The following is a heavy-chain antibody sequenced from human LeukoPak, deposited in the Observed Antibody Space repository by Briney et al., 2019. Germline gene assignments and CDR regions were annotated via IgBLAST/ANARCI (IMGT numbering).Heavy chain of an antibody. J-gene: IGHJ4*02. D-gene: IGHD6-13*01. CDR1: GFTFSDYS. V-gene: IGHV3-21*01. CDR2: ISSSSSYI. CDR3: ARENARIAGELDY. Sequence: GGSLRLSCAASGFTFSDYSMNWVRQAPGKGLEWVSSISSSSSYIYYADSVKGRFTISRDNAKNSLYLQMSSLRAEDTAVYYCARENARIAGELDYWGQGTLVTVSS.